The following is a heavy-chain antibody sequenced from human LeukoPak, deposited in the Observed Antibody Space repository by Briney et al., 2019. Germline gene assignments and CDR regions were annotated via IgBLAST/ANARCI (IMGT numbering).Heavy chain of an antibody. D-gene: IGHD1-26*01. CDR3: AREGIVGASGDF. J-gene: IGHJ4*02. CDR2: INPNSGGT. Sequence: ASVKVSCKASGYTFTGYYMHWVRQAPGQGLEWMGWINPNSGGTNYAQNLQGRVTMTTDTTTSTAYMELRSLRSDDTAVYYCAREGIVGASGDFWGQGTLVTVSS. V-gene: IGHV1-2*02. CDR1: GYTFTGYY.